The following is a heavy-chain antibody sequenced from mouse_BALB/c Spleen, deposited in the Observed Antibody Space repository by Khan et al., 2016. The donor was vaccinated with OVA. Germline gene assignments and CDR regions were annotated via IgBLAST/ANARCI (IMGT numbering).Heavy chain of an antibody. V-gene: IGHV3-8*02. CDR2: MIYTGYT. CDR1: GDSITSGY. J-gene: IGHJ3*01. Sequence: EVKLLESGPSLVKPSQTLSLTCSVTGDSITSGYWSWIRKFPGNKLEYMGYMIYTGYTDYNPSLKSRISIIRHTSNNQSYLQLNSVTTDDTATYYCARSTYRYAFAYWGQGTLVTVSA. D-gene: IGHD2-14*01. CDR3: ARSTYRYAFAY.